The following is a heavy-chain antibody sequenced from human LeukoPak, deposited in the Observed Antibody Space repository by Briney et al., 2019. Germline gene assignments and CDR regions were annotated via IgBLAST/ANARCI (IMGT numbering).Heavy chain of an antibody. Sequence: SETLSLTCTVSGYSISSGFYWGWIRQPPGKGLECIGSIYHSGSTYYNPSLKSRVTISVDTSKNQFSLNLSSVTAADTAVYYCARQTGGYEDYYYYYYMDVWGKGTTVTISS. CDR2: IYHSGST. D-gene: IGHD5-12*01. CDR1: GYSISSGFY. V-gene: IGHV4-38-2*02. CDR3: ARQTGGYEDYYYYYYMDV. J-gene: IGHJ6*03.